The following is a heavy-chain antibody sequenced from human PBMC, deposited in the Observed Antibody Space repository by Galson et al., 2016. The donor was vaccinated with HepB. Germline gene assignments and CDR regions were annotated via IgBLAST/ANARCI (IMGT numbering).Heavy chain of an antibody. CDR2: FHGGAST. CDR1: GFPFNYYS. V-gene: IGHV3-53*01. J-gene: IGHJ4*02. CDR3: ASRAA. Sequence: SLRLSCAASGFPFNYYSMAWVRQAPGEGLEWVSMFHGGASTYYADSVKGRFTISRDTSKNTLYLQMNSLSVEDTAIYYCASRAAWGQGTLVTVSS. D-gene: IGHD2-15*01.